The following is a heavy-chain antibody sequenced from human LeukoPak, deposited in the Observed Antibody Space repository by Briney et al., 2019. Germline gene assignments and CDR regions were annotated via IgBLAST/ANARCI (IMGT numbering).Heavy chain of an antibody. V-gene: IGHV4-34*01. J-gene: IGHJ4*02. Sequence: PSETLSLTCAVYGGSFSGYYWSWIRQPPGEGLVWIGEINHSGSTNYNPSLKSRVTISVDTSKNQFSLKLSSVTAADTAVYYCARGLGDGYNSFDYWGQGTLVTVSS. D-gene: IGHD5-24*01. CDR1: GGSFSGYY. CDR3: ARGLGDGYNSFDY. CDR2: INHSGST.